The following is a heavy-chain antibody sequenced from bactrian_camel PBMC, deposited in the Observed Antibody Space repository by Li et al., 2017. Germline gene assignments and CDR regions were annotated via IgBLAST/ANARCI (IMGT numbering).Heavy chain of an antibody. D-gene: IGHD1*01. J-gene: IGHJ6*01. CDR3: AARSGSGCSFNQHDFSS. V-gene: IGHV3S26*01. CDR1: GFRTETYC. Sequence: VQLVESGGGLVQPGGSLRLSCAASGFRTETYCMGWFRQAPGKEREGVAIINGFQTTTLVDSVKGRFTISKDNAKNTLYLQMNSLKPEDTAMYYCAARSGSGCSFNQHDFSSWGQGTQVTVS. CDR2: IINGFQTT.